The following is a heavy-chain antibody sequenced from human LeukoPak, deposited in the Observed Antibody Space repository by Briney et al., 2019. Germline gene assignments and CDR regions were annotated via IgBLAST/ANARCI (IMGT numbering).Heavy chain of an antibody. J-gene: IGHJ6*02. D-gene: IGHD3-10*01. V-gene: IGHV1-18*04. CDR1: GYTFTGYY. CDR2: ISGYNGYT. Sequence: ASVKVSCKASGYTFTGYYMHWVRQAPGQGLEWMGWISGYNGYTNYAQKLQGRVTMTTDTSTSSAYMELRSLRSDDTAVYYCARTYYYGSGSYSYYGMDVWGQGTTVTVSS. CDR3: ARTYYYGSGSYSYYGMDV.